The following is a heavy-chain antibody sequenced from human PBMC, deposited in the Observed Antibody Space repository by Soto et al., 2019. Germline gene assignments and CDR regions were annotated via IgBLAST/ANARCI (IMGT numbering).Heavy chain of an antibody. CDR2: IYYSGST. V-gene: IGHV4-39*01. Sequence: QLQLQESGPGLVKPSETLSLTCTVSGGSISSSSYFWGWIRQPPGKGLEWMRSIYYSGSTYYNPSXKPXVTVSVDTSKIQFSLKLNSVTAADSDVYYCARHRSDFWFDPWGQGTLVTVSS. J-gene: IGHJ5*02. D-gene: IGHD2-15*01. CDR1: GGSISSSSYF. CDR3: ARHRSDFWFDP.